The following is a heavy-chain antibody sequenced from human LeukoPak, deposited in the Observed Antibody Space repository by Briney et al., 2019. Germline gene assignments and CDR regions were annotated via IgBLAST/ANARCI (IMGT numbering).Heavy chain of an antibody. Sequence: PGGSLRLSCGASGFTFSNAWMSWVRQAPGKGLEWVGRIQSTTDGGTTDYAAPVKGRFTISRDDSKNTLYLQMNSLKTEDTAVYYCTTVRGYSYPWDDYWGQGTLVTVSS. CDR1: GFTFSNAW. V-gene: IGHV3-15*01. CDR2: IQSTTDGGTT. J-gene: IGHJ4*02. CDR3: TTVRGYSYPWDDY. D-gene: IGHD5-18*01.